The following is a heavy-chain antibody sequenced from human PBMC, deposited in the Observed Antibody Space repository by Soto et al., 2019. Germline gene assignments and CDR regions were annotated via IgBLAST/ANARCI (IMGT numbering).Heavy chain of an antibody. CDR2: INHSGST. V-gene: IGHV4-34*01. CDR3: ARGRLPVQYYYGSGSRNYYYGMDV. CDR1: GGSFSGYY. J-gene: IGHJ6*02. D-gene: IGHD3-10*01. Sequence: QVQLQQWGAGLLKPSETLSLTCAVYGGSFSGYYWSWIRQPPGKGLEWIGEINHSGSTNYNPSLKSRGTISVDTSKNQFSLKLSSVTAADTAVYYCARGRLPVQYYYGSGSRNYYYGMDVWGQGTTVTVSS.